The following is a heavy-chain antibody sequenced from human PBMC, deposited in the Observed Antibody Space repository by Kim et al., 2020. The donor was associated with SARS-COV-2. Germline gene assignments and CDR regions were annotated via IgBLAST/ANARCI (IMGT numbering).Heavy chain of an antibody. CDR1: GASISSSSYY. Sequence: SETLSLTCTVSGASISSSSYYWGWIRQSPGKGLEWVGTIYYSGNTYYNPSLKSRVTISVDTSKNQFSLKRSSVTAADTALFYCARKGDPAHRLLLSEDPYLPFDSWGQGILVTVSS. D-gene: IGHD2-21*01. V-gene: IGHV4-39*01. CDR2: IYYSGNT. J-gene: IGHJ4*02. CDR3: ARKGDPAHRLLLSEDPYLPFDS.